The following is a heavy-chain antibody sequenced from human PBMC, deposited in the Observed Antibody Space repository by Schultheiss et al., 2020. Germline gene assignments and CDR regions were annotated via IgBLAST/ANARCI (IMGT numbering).Heavy chain of an antibody. J-gene: IGHJ4*02. CDR3: ARLFSRYDYGFDY. CDR2: IYYSGST. CDR1: GGSISSYY. Sequence: SETLSLTCTVSGGSISSYYWGWIRQPPGKGLEWIGSIYYSGSTYYNPSLKSRVTISVDTSKNQFSLKLSSVTAADTAVYYCARLFSRYDYGFDYWGQGTLV. D-gene: IGHD5-12*01. V-gene: IGHV4-39*01.